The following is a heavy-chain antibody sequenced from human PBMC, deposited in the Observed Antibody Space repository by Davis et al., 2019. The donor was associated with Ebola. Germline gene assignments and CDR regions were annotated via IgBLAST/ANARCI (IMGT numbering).Heavy chain of an antibody. V-gene: IGHV3-15*01. CDR2: IKSKTDGGTT. Sequence: GESLKISCAATGFTVRTYFMNWVRQAPGKGLEWVGRIKSKTDGGTTDYAAPVKGRFTISRDNSENTLYLQMNSLRAEDTAIYYCGRGNGQNYGTFIDYWGQGTLVTVSS. CDR3: GRGNGQNYGTFIDY. J-gene: IGHJ4*02. D-gene: IGHD1-7*01. CDR1: GFTVRTYF.